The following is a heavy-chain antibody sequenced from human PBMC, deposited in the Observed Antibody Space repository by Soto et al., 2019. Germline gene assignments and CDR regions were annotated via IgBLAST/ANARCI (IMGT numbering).Heavy chain of an antibody. J-gene: IGHJ4*02. Sequence: ASVKVSCKASGYTFTGYYMHWVRQAPGQGLEWMGWINPNSGGTNYAQKFQGWVTMTRDTSISTAYMELSRLRSDDTAVYYCARVRMTTVSVYYFDYWGQGTLVTVS. CDR2: INPNSGGT. V-gene: IGHV1-2*04. CDR1: GYTFTGYY. D-gene: IGHD4-17*01. CDR3: ARVRMTTVSVYYFDY.